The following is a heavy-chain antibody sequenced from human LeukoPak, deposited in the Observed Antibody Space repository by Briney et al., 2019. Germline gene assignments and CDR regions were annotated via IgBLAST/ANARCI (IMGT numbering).Heavy chain of an antibody. Sequence: SVKVSCXASGGTFSTYTISWVRQAPGQGLEWMARIIPILGIANYAQKFQGRVTITADKSTSTAYMELSSLRSEDTAVYYCASPGRDYYYDSSGYYYAGDAFDIWGQGTMVTVSS. J-gene: IGHJ3*02. CDR3: ASPGRDYYYDSSGYYYAGDAFDI. CDR1: GGTFSTYT. D-gene: IGHD3-22*01. CDR2: IIPILGIA. V-gene: IGHV1-69*02.